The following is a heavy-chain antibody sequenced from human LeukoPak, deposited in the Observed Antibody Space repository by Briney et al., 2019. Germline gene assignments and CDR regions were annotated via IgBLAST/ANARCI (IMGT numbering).Heavy chain of an antibody. CDR3: ARSPNYYDSSGSPGAY. CDR1: GYTFTGYY. D-gene: IGHD3-22*01. Sequence: AAVKVSCKASGYTFTGYYMHCVRQAPGQGLEWMGWINPNSGGTNYAQKFQGRVTMTRDTSISTAYMELSRLRSDDTAVYYCARSPNYYDSSGSPGAYWGQGTLVTVSS. J-gene: IGHJ4*02. V-gene: IGHV1-2*02. CDR2: INPNSGGT.